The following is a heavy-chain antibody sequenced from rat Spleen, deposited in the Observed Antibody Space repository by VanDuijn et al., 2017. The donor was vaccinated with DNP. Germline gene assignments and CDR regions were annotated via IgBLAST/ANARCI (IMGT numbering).Heavy chain of an antibody. D-gene: IGHD1-4*01. J-gene: IGHJ1*01. CDR3: ARGPSEYGYKYYWYFDF. CDR1: GLNFNDYW. V-gene: IGHV4-2*01. Sequence: EVKLVESGGGLVQPGRSLKLSCPTSGLNFNDYWMGWVRQAPGKGLQWIGEINGDSSIMNYLPSLNDRFIISRDNAQDILYLQMSKLGSEDTAIYYCARGPSEYGYKYYWYFDFWGPGTKVTVSS. CDR2: INGDSSIM.